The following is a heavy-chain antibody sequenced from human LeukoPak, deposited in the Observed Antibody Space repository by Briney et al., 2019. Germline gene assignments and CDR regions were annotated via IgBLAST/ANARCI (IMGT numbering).Heavy chain of an antibody. CDR2: ISSTSKSI. Sequence: GGSLRLSCAASGFTFSSYSMNWVRQAPGKGLEWVSYISSTSKSIYYADSVKGRFTISRDNAKNSLYLQMNSLRAEDTAVYYCARDRDDYVWGTNHYYFDYWGQGTLVTVSS. D-gene: IGHD3-16*01. CDR1: GFTFSSYS. J-gene: IGHJ4*02. CDR3: ARDRDDYVWGTNHYYFDY. V-gene: IGHV3-48*01.